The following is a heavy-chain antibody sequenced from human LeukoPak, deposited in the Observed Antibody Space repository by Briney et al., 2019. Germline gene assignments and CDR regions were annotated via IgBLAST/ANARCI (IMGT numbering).Heavy chain of an antibody. CDR3: ARGVVPAAPLDY. Sequence: SETLSLTCNVSGGSIRGYYWSWIRQPPGKGLEWIGYIYSSGSTNYNPSLKSRVTMSVDTSKNQFSLKVSSVTAADTAVYYCARGVVPAAPLDYWGQGTLVTVSS. J-gene: IGHJ4*02. CDR2: IYSSGST. D-gene: IGHD2-2*01. CDR1: GGSIRGYY. V-gene: IGHV4-59*01.